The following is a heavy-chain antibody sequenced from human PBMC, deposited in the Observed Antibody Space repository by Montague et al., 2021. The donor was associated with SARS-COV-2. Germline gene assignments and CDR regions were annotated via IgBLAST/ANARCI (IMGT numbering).Heavy chain of an antibody. D-gene: IGHD2-15*01. CDR2: IYSSGGT. CDR1: GEPISGFF. V-gene: IGHV4-4*07. J-gene: IGHJ4*02. Sequence: SETLSLTCSVSGEPISGFFWNWIRQPAGKGRVWIGRIYSSGGTDYNPSPDRRVTMSVDPSKKQFSLRLNAVTAADTSAYYCGGGVVAAPSVVDYWGRGTLVTVSS. CDR3: GGGVVAAPSVVDY.